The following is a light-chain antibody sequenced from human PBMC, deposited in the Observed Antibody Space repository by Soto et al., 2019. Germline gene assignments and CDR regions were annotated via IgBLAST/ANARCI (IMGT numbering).Light chain of an antibody. J-gene: IGLJ2*01. CDR2: GNS. V-gene: IGLV1-40*01. CDR1: SSNIGAGYD. CDR3: KSYDSILSAHVG. Sequence: QSVLTQPPSVSGAPGQRVTISCTGSSSNIGAGYDVHWYQQLPGTAPKLLIYGNSNRPSGVPDRCSGSKSGTSASLAITGLQAEDEADYSRKSYDSILSAHVGLGGGTKLTVL.